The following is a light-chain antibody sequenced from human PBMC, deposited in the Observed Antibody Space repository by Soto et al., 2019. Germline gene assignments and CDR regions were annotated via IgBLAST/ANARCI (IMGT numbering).Light chain of an antibody. CDR3: SSYTSSSTLYV. CDR1: SSDVGGYNY. J-gene: IGLJ1*01. CDR2: DVS. V-gene: IGLV2-14*01. Sequence: QSALTQPASVSGSPGQSITISCTGTSSDVGGYNYVSWYQQHPGKAPKLMIYDVSNRPSGVSNRFSGSKSGNTASLTISGLQLEDEADYYCSSYTSSSTLYVFGTGTKLTVL.